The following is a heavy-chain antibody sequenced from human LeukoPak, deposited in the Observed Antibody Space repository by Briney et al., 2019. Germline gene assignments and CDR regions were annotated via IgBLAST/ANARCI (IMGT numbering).Heavy chain of an antibody. CDR3: VRGNYDNRGYSNAFDI. V-gene: IGHV4-59*01. Sequence: SGTLSLTCTVSGASISSSYWSWVRQPPGKRLEWIGFIYYNGNANSNPSLKSRVTISVDTSKNQFSLKMTSVTAADTAVYYCVRGNYDNRGYSNAFDIWGQGAMVTVSS. CDR1: GASISSSY. J-gene: IGHJ3*02. CDR2: IYYNGNA. D-gene: IGHD3-22*01.